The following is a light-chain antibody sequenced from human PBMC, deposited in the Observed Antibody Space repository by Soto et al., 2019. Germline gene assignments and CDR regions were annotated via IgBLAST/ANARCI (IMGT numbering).Light chain of an antibody. J-gene: IGLJ1*01. CDR1: SSDVGGYKY. CDR2: EVS. Sequence: QSVLTQPAFVSGSPGQSITISCTGTSSDVGGYKYVSWYQQHPGKAPKVMIYEVSNRPSGVSTRFSGSKSGNTASLTISGLQADDEGDYYCSPYRSIGSLVFGTGTKVTVL. V-gene: IGLV2-14*01. CDR3: SPYRSIGSLV.